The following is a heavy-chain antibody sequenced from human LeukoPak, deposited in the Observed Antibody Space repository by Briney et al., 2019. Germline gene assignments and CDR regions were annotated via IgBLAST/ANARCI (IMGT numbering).Heavy chain of an antibody. J-gene: IGHJ4*02. CDR1: GCTFTGYY. Sequence: ASVKVSCKASGCTFTGYYIHWVRQAPGQGLEWMGWINPNSGGTEYAQKFQGRVTMTRDTPITTGYMELSSLRSDDTAVYYCARGITVVTPDFWGQGTLVTVSS. CDR2: INPNSGGT. D-gene: IGHD4-23*01. V-gene: IGHV1-2*02. CDR3: ARGITVVTPDF.